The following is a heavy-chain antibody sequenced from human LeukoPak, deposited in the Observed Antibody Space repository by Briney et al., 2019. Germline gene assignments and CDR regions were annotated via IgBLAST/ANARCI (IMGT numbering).Heavy chain of an antibody. J-gene: IGHJ4*02. V-gene: IGHV1-2*02. CDR2: INPNNGGT. CDR3: ARDRGSSWYGDY. CDR1: RYIFTSYY. Sequence: ASVKVSCKASRYIFTSYYIHWVRQAPGQGLEWMGWINPNNGGTKYAQKFQGRDAMTSDTSISTAYMELSRLRSDDTAVYYCARDRGSSWYGDYWGQGTLVTVSS. D-gene: IGHD6-13*01.